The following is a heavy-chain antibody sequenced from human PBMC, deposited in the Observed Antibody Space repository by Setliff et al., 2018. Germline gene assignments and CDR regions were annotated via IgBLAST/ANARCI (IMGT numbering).Heavy chain of an antibody. D-gene: IGHD3-3*01. V-gene: IGHV4-59*01. Sequence: PSETLSLTCTVSDGSLSTYYWSWIRQPPGKGLEFIGYVYYSGTANYSPSLRSRLTISVDTSKNQFSLKLRSVTAADTAVYYCARGVNYYYYYMDVWGKGTTVTVSS. CDR1: DGSLSTYY. CDR2: VYYSGTA. CDR3: ARGVNYYYYYMDV. J-gene: IGHJ6*03.